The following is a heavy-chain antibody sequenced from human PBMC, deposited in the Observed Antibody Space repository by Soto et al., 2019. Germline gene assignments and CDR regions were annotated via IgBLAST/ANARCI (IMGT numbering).Heavy chain of an antibody. V-gene: IGHV3-23*01. Sequence: GGSLRLSCAASGFMFSTTDMSWVRQAPGKGLEWVTTIEGSGTITYYADSVRGRFTISRDNSKNTVYLQMDSLTADDTAVYYFFKKSGWFNPWGQGTPVTVSS. CDR3: FKKSGWFNP. CDR1: GFMFSTTD. D-gene: IGHD3-10*01. J-gene: IGHJ5*02. CDR2: IEGSGTIT.